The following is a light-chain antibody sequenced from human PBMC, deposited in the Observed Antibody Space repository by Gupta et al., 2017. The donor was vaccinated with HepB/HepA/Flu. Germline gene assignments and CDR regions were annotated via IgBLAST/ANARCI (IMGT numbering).Light chain of an antibody. Sequence: QSVLTQPPSVSGAPGQRFTISCTGSSSNIGAGYGVHWYQKLPGTAPRLLIYTNDNRPSGVPDRFSASKSGTSASLAITGLQAEDEADYYCQSFDSGLTGPLFGGGTKLTVL. CDR2: TND. V-gene: IGLV1-40*01. CDR3: QSFDSGLTGPL. CDR1: SSNIGAGYG. J-gene: IGLJ3*02.